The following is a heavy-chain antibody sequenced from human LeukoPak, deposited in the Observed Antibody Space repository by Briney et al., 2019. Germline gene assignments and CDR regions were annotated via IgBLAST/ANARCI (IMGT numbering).Heavy chain of an antibody. D-gene: IGHD7-27*01. J-gene: IGHJ4*02. CDR3: AKDTRLGIPTFLDY. V-gene: IGHV3-23*01. CDR2: ISGSGGST. CDR1: GFTFSSYA. Sequence: GGSLRLSCAASGFTFSSYAMSWVRQAPGKGLEWVSAISGSGGSTYYADSVKGRFTISRDNSKNTLYLQMNSMRAEDTAVYYCAKDTRLGIPTFLDYWGEGTLVTVSS.